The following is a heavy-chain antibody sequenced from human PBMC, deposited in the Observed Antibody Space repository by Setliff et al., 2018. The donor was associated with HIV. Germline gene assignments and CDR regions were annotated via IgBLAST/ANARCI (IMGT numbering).Heavy chain of an antibody. CDR3: ARVSYDYASYYMDV. V-gene: IGHV4-38-2*01. CDR2: MYHSGNT. D-gene: IGHD3-16*01. Sequence: QVQLRESGPGLVKPSETLSLSCAVSAYSISSGYYWGWIRQAPGKGLEWSGSMYHSGNTFYNPSLKSRVSTSVDTSKNQFSLNLSSVTAADTAVYYCARVSYDYASYYMDVWGKGTTVTVSS. J-gene: IGHJ6*03. CDR1: AYSISSGYY.